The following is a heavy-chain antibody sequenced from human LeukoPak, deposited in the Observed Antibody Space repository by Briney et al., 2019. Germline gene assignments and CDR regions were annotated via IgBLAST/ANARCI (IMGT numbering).Heavy chain of an antibody. CDR3: ASPFDY. CDR2: IDSDSSIM. CDR1: GFTFDDYA. Sequence: GGSLRLSCAASGFTFDDYAMHWVRQAPGKGLEWVSYIDSDSSIMYYADSVRGRFTISRDNAKNTLYLQMNSLRAEDTAVYYCASPFDYWGQGTLVTVSS. J-gene: IGHJ4*02. V-gene: IGHV3-48*04.